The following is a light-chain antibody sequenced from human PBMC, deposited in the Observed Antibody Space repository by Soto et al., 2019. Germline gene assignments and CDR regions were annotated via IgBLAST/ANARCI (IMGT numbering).Light chain of an antibody. J-gene: IGKJ3*01. Sequence: DIQMTQSPSSVSASVGDRVSITRRASQGISNWLAWYQQKPGRAPKLLIYAASSLQSGVSSRFSGSGSGTDFTLTISSLQPEDSATYYCQQGNSFPFTFGPGTKVDIK. CDR2: AAS. CDR1: QGISNW. CDR3: QQGNSFPFT. V-gene: IGKV1D-12*01.